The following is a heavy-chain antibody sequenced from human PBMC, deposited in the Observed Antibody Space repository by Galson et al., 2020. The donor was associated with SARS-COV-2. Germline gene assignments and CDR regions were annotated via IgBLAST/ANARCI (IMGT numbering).Heavy chain of an antibody. CDR3: ARGLGATSSYYFDY. CDR1: GGTFSSYA. V-gene: IGHV1-69*13. J-gene: IGHJ4*02. Sequence: SVKVYCKASGGTFSSYAISWVRQAPGQGLEWMGGIIPIFGTANYAQKFQGRVTITADESTSTAYMELSSLRSEDTAVYYCARGLGATSSYYFDYWGQGTLVTVSS. D-gene: IGHD1-26*01. CDR2: IIPIFGTA.